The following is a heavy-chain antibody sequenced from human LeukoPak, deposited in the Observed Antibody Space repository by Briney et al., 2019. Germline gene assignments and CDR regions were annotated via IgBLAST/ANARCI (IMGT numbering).Heavy chain of an antibody. D-gene: IGHD1-26*01. CDR2: ISTYNGNT. CDR1: GYTFTSYG. V-gene: IGHV1-18*01. CDR3: ARQSAYSGSSAGSYYYYYMDV. Sequence: ASVKVSCKASGYTFTSYGISWVRQAPGQGLEWMGWISTYNGNTNYAQKLQGRVTMTTDTSTSTAYMELSSLRSEDTAVYYCARQSAYSGSSAGSYYYYYMDVWGKGTTVTVSS. J-gene: IGHJ6*03.